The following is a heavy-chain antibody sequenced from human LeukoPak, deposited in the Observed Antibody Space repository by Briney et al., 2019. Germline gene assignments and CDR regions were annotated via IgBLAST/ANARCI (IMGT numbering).Heavy chain of an antibody. CDR1: GFTFSGFS. V-gene: IGHV3-23*01. CDR2: ISGSGDNT. D-gene: IGHD1-26*01. CDR3: AKMKGHPLPKYYMDV. Sequence: PGGSLRLSCAASGFTFSGFSMSWVRRTPGQGLEWMSGISGSGDNTLYADSVKGRFTISRDNSKNTLYLEMNSLRAEDTAIYYCAKMKGHPLPKYYMDVWGQGTTVTVSS. J-gene: IGHJ6*01.